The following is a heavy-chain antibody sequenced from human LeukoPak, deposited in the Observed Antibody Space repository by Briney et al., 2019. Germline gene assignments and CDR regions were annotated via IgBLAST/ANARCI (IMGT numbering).Heavy chain of an antibody. V-gene: IGHV3-74*01. J-gene: IGHJ4*02. CDR3: ARGPNSNWSGLDF. CDR2: ISPTGSTT. CDR1: GFSFSGHW. Sequence: GGSLRLSCTASGFSFSGHWMHWARQLPGKGLVWVSRISPTGSTTSYADSVKGRFTVSRDNAKNTLYLQVNNLRAEDTAVYYCARGPNSNWSGLDFWGREPCSPSPQ. D-gene: IGHD6-6*01.